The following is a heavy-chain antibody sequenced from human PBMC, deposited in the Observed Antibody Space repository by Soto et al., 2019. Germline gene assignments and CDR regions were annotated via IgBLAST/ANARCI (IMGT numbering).Heavy chain of an antibody. J-gene: IGHJ6*02. V-gene: IGHV1-18*01. Sequence: QVQLVQSGDEVKKPGASVKVSCKASGYIFVNYGIAWVRQAPGQGLEWMGWISPYTGNTHSATKVQGRLTMTTDTSTSTASMDLGSLTSDDAAVYYCVMVDNYGTPTRHEVWGQGTTGTVSS. D-gene: IGHD5-12*01. CDR2: ISPYTGNT. CDR3: VMVDNYGTPTRHEV. CDR1: GYIFVNYG.